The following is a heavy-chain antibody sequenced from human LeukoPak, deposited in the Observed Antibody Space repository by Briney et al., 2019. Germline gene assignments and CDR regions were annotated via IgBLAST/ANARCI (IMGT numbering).Heavy chain of an antibody. Sequence: ASVKVSCKASGYTFTSYAMHWVRQAPGQRLELMGWINAGNGNTKYSQKFQGRVTITRDTSASTAYMELSSLRSEDTAVYYCARGDDSRRNAFDIWGQGTMVTVSS. V-gene: IGHV1-3*01. J-gene: IGHJ3*02. CDR1: GYTFTSYA. D-gene: IGHD3-22*01. CDR2: INAGNGNT. CDR3: ARGDDSRRNAFDI.